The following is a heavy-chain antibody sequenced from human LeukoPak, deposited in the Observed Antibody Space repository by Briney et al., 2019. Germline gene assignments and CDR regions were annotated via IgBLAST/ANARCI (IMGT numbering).Heavy chain of an antibody. CDR2: ITSSSSAI. CDR3: ARDQSAGYSSNDFDY. Sequence: GGSLRLSCAASGFTFSGYSMNWVRQAPGKGLEWVSYITSSSSAIYYADSVKGRFTISRDNAKNSLYLQMNSLRAEDTAVYYCARDQSAGYSSNDFDYWGQGTLVTVSS. D-gene: IGHD6-13*01. CDR1: GFTFSGYS. J-gene: IGHJ4*02. V-gene: IGHV3-48*01.